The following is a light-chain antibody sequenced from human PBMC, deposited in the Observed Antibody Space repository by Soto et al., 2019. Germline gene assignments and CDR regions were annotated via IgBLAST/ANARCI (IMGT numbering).Light chain of an antibody. Sequence: QSVLTQPPSASGTPGQRVTISCSGSSSNIGSNTVNWYQQLPGTAPKLMIYEVSKRPSGVSNRFSGSKSGNTASLTISGLQAEDEADYYCCSYAGSSIFWVFGGGTKLTVL. CDR3: CSYAGSSIFWV. V-gene: IGLV1-44*01. CDR2: EVS. J-gene: IGLJ3*02. CDR1: SSNIGSNT.